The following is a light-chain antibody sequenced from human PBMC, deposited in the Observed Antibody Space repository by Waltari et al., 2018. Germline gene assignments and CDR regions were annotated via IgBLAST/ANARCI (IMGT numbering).Light chain of an antibody. CDR1: QGISSY. V-gene: IGKV1-8*01. Sequence: AIRITQSPSSLSASTGDRVTITCRASQGISSYLAWYQQKPGKAPKLLIYAASTLQSGVPSRFSGSGSGTDFTLTISCLQSEDFATYYCQQYYSYPWTSGQGTKVEIK. J-gene: IGKJ1*01. CDR3: QQYYSYPWT. CDR2: AAS.